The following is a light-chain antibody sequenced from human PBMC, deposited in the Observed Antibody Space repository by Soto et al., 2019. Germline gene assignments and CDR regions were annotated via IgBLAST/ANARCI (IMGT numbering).Light chain of an antibody. V-gene: IGLV2-14*01. CDR1: SSDIGHYDY. CDR2: EVS. Sequence: QSALTQPASVSGSPGQSITISCTGTSSDIGHYDYVSWYQQHPGKAPKLMIYEVSNRPSGVSNRFSGSKSGNTASLTISGLQAEDEADYYGSSYTSSSTYVFGTGTKLTVL. CDR3: SSYTSSSTYV. J-gene: IGLJ1*01.